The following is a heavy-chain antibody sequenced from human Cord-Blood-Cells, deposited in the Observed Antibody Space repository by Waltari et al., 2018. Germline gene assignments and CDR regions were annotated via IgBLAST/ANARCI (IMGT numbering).Heavy chain of an antibody. Sequence: QVQLQESGPGLVKPSETLSLTCTASGGSISSYYCSWIRQPPGKGLEWIGYIYYSGSTNYNPSLKSRVTISVDTSKNQFSLKLSSVTAADTAVYYCARGPPRGVFDYWGQGTLVTVSS. V-gene: IGHV4-59*01. CDR1: GGSISSYY. CDR2: IYYSGST. CDR3: ARGPPRGVFDY. J-gene: IGHJ4*02. D-gene: IGHD3-10*01.